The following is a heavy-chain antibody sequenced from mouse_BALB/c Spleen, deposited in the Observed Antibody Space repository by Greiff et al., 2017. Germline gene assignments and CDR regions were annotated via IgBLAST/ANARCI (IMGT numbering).Heavy chain of an antibody. J-gene: IGHJ4*01. CDR1: GFAFSSYD. Sequence: EVHLVESGGGLVKPGGSLKLSCAASGFAFSSYDMSWVRQTPEKRLEWVAYISSGGGSTYYPDTVKGRFTISRDNAKNTLYLQMSSLKSEDTAMYYCARDGNYPMDYWGQGTPVTVSS. CDR3: ARDGNYPMDY. D-gene: IGHD2-1*01. V-gene: IGHV5-12-1*01. CDR2: ISSGGGST.